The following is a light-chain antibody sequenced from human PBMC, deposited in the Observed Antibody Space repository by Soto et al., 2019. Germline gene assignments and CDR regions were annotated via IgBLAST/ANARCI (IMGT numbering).Light chain of an antibody. CDR2: EVN. CDR3: SSYAGSSNV. J-gene: IGLJ1*01. CDR1: TNDIGSYNY. Sequence: QSALTQPASVSGSPGQSITLSCAGTTNDIGSYNYVSWYQQHPGKAPKLMIYEVNKRPSGVPDRFSGSKSGNTASLTVSGLQAEDEADYYCSSYAGSSNVFGTGTKLTVL. V-gene: IGLV2-8*01.